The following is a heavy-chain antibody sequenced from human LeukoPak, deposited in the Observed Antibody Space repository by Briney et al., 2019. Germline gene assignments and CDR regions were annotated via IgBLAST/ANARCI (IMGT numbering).Heavy chain of an antibody. Sequence: GGSLRLSCAASGFTFSSSNMNWVRQAPGKGLEWVSYISPSSHTIYYADSVKVRFTIYRDNAKNSLYLKMNSLRDDDMSVYYCASAPRSYYYFDSWGQGTLVTVSS. J-gene: IGHJ4*02. D-gene: IGHD2-21*01. CDR1: GFTFSSSN. CDR2: ISPSSHTI. V-gene: IGHV3-48*02. CDR3: ASAPRSYYYFDS.